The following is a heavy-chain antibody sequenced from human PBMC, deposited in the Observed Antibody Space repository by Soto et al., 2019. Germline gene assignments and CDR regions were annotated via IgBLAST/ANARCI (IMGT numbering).Heavy chain of an antibody. D-gene: IGHD3-22*01. CDR3: ARDPYHYYYDSSGYSSGWFDP. J-gene: IGHJ5*02. CDR2: ISSSSSYI. CDR1: GFTFSSYS. Sequence: GGSLRLSCAASGFTFSSYSMNWVRQAPGKGLEWVSSISSSSSYIYYADSVKGRFTISRDNAKNSLYLQMNSLRAEDTAVYYCARDPYHYYYDSSGYSSGWFDPWGQGTLVTVSS. V-gene: IGHV3-21*01.